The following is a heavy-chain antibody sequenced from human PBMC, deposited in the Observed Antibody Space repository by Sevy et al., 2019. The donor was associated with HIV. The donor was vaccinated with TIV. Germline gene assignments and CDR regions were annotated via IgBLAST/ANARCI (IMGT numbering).Heavy chain of an antibody. J-gene: IGHJ4*02. D-gene: IGHD6-6*01. CDR3: ARDLQYSSSSEVDY. Sequence: ASVKVSCKASGYTFTSYGISWVRQAPGQGLEWMGWISAYNGNTNYALKLQGRVTMTTDTSTSTAYMELRSLRSDDTAVYYCARDLQYSSSSEVDYWGQGTLVTVSS. CDR1: GYTFTSYG. V-gene: IGHV1-18*01. CDR2: ISAYNGNT.